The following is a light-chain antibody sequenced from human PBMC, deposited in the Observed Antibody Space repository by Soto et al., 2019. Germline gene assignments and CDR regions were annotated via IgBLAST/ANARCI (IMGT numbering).Light chain of an antibody. J-gene: IGLJ1*01. CDR1: SSDVGGYNS. V-gene: IGLV2-14*01. CDR2: EVS. Sequence: QSALTQPASVSGSPGQSITISCTGNSSDVGGYNSVSWYQQHPGKSPKLMIYEVSNRPSGVSNRFSGSKSGNTASLTSSGRQAEDEADYYCSSYTTSSTLLYVFGTGTKVTVL. CDR3: SSYTTSSTLLYV.